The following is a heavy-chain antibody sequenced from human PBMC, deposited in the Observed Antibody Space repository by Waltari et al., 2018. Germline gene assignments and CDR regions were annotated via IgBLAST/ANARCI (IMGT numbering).Heavy chain of an antibody. Sequence: AGILQAPWKGLGWIGIVSYRGTTYTRPSHQSRVSVSKDTSKNQVSLILGSVTAADMAVYYCATYFGASVGSASFDVWGQGTMVTVSS. J-gene: IGHJ3*01. V-gene: IGHV4-39*01. CDR3: ATYFGASVGSASFDV. D-gene: IGHD3-9*01. CDR2: VSYRGTT.